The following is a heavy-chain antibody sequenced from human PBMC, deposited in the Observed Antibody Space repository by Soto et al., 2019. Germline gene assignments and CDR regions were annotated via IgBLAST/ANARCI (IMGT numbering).Heavy chain of an antibody. D-gene: IGHD1-1*01. CDR3: VRDGTKTLRDWFDP. J-gene: IGHJ5*02. CDR2: IYATGTT. V-gene: IGHV4-4*07. CDR1: FASISGFY. Sequence: SEPLPLTSTVSFASISGFYLICILKSAVKGLDWIGRIYATGTTDYNPSLKSRVMMSVDTSKKQFSLKLRSVTAADTAVYYCVRDGTKTLRDWFDPWGQGISVTVSS.